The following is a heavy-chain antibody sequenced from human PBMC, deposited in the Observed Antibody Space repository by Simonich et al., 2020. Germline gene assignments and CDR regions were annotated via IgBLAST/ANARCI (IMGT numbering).Heavy chain of an antibody. V-gene: IGHV3-13*01. CDR2: IGTAVYT. Sequence: EVQLVESGGGLVQPGGSLRLSCAASGFTFSSYDMHWVRQAKGKGLEWVSAIGTAVYTYYPGSVKGRFTISRENAKNSLYLQMNSLRAGDTAVYDCARGGYSGSYNWFDPWCQGTLVTVSS. CDR3: ARGGYSGSYNWFDP. D-gene: IGHD1-26*01. J-gene: IGHJ5*02. CDR1: GFTFSSYD.